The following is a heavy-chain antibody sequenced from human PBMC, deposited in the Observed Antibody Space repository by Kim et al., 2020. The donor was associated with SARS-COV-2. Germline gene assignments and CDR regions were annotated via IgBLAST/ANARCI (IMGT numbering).Heavy chain of an antibody. V-gene: IGHV4-34*01. CDR1: GGSFSGYY. CDR3: ARAHPEMATIGW. CDR2: INHSGST. D-gene: IGHD5-12*01. J-gene: IGHJ4*02. Sequence: SETLSLTCAVYGGSFSGYYWSWIRQPPGKGLEWIGEINHSGSTNYNPSLKSRVTISVDTSKNQFSLKLSSVTAADTAVYYCARAHPEMATIGWWGQGTLVTVSS.